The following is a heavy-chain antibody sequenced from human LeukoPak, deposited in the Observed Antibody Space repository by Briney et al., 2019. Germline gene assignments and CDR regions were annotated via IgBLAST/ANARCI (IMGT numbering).Heavy chain of an antibody. CDR1: GDSLNSGNFC. V-gene: IGHV4-39*02. J-gene: IGHJ5*02. Sequence: SETLSLTCAVSGDSLNSGNFCGGWIRQPPGKGLEWIGSFHYSGSNFYNPSLKSRLTISVDTSSNHFSLKLTSLTPTPTAVYYCARHEYQVSPPAHWFDPWGQGTLVTVSS. CDR2: FHYSGSN. CDR3: ARHEYQVSPPAHWFDP. D-gene: IGHD5/OR15-5a*01.